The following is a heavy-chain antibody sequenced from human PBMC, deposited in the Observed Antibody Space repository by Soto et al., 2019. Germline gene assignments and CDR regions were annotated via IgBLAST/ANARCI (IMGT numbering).Heavy chain of an antibody. CDR1: GFTSSNYW. Sequence: GGSLRLSCAASGFTSSNYWMHWVRQAPGKGLVWVSRIKSDGSSTSYADSVKGRFTISRDNAKNTLDLQMHGLRAEDMAVYYCARSVRSGSFPYYYYAMDVWRQGTTVTVSS. J-gene: IGHJ6*02. D-gene: IGHD3-10*01. V-gene: IGHV3-74*01. CDR3: ARSVRSGSFPYYYYAMDV. CDR2: IKSDGSST.